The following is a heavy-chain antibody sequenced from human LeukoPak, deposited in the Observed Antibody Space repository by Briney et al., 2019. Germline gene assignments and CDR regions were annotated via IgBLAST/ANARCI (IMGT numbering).Heavy chain of an antibody. V-gene: IGHV3-21*01. J-gene: IGHJ4*02. CDR2: ISSSSSYI. CDR1: GFTFSSYS. Sequence: PGGSLRLSCAASGFTFSSYSMNWVRQAPGKGLEWVSSISSSSSYIYYADSVKGRFTISRDNSKNTLYLQMNSLRAEDTAVYYCAKGRRGWELLTGCFDYWGQGTLVTVSS. D-gene: IGHD1-26*01. CDR3: AKGRRGWELLTGCFDY.